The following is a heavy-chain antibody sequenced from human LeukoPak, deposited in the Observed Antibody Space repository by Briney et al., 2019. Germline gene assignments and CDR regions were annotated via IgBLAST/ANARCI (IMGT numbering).Heavy chain of an antibody. J-gene: IGHJ4*02. D-gene: IGHD5-18*01. CDR1: GYSFTSYW. CDR3: ARQTAMGRSGDY. Sequence: GESLKISCKASGYSFTSYWTGWVRQMPGKGLEWMGIIDSSDSDTRYTPSFQGQVTISADKSLTTAYLQWNSLKASDTAMYYCARQTAMGRSGDYWGQGTLVIVSS. V-gene: IGHV5-51*01. CDR2: IDSSDSDT.